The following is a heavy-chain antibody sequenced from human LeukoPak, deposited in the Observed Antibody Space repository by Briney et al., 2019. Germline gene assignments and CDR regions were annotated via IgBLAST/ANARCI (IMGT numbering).Heavy chain of an antibody. CDR1: GFTFSSYW. Sequence: GGSLRLSCAASGFTFSSYWMSWVRQSPGKGLEGVANIKQDESEKYYVDSVKGRFTISRDNAKNSLYLQMNSLKSEDTAVYYCTRYRVGATVDGMDVWGQGTTVTVSS. D-gene: IGHD1-26*01. J-gene: IGHJ6*02. V-gene: IGHV3-7*03. CDR3: TRYRVGATVDGMDV. CDR2: IKQDESEK.